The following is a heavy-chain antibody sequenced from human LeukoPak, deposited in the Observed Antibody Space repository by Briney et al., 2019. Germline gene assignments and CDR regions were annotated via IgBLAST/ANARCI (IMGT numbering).Heavy chain of an antibody. CDR2: IYYSGST. Sequence: SETLSLTCIVSGGSISSDNYYWSWIRQPPGKGLEWIGYIYYSGSTYYNPSLKSRVTISVDTSRNRFSLKLRSVTAADTAVYYCARVAGVIWFGGGYCDSWGQGTLVTVSS. V-gene: IGHV4-30-4*01. D-gene: IGHD3-10*01. CDR1: GGSISSDNYY. CDR3: ARVAGVIWFGGGYCDS. J-gene: IGHJ4*02.